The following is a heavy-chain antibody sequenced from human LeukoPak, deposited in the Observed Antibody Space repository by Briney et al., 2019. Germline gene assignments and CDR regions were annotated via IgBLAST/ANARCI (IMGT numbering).Heavy chain of an antibody. CDR1: GFTLSSYS. V-gene: IGHV3-21*01. CDR2: ISSSSSYI. CDR3: ARAEVVVVAATLNYYYYGMDV. Sequence: GGSLRLSCAASGFTLSSYSMNWVRQAPGKGLEWVSSISSSSSYIYYADSVKGRFTISRDNAKNSLYLQMNSLRAEDTAVYYCARAEVVVVAATLNYYYYGMDVWGQGTTVTVSS. D-gene: IGHD2-15*01. J-gene: IGHJ6*02.